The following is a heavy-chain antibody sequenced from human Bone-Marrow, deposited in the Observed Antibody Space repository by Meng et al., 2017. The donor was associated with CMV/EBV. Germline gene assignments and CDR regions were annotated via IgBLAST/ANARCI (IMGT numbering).Heavy chain of an antibody. Sequence: SETLSLTCAISGDSVSSNSAAWNWIRQSPSRGLEWLGRTYYRSKWYYGYALSVQSRITINPDTSRNHFSLQLNSVTPEDTAVYYCAREGYCSSTSCYKYYYYYGMDVWGQGNTVTVSS. CDR1: GDSVSSNSAA. V-gene: IGHV6-1*01. J-gene: IGHJ6*02. CDR3: AREGYCSSTSCYKYYYYYGMDV. CDR2: TYYRSKWYY. D-gene: IGHD2-2*02.